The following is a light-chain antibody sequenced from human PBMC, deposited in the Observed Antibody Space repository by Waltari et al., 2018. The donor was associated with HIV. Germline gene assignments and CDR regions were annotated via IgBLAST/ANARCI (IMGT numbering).Light chain of an antibody. CDR3: LLSFAGARPVV. J-gene: IGLJ2*01. V-gene: IGLV7-46*01. CDR2: DTF. CDR1: TGPVTSGHH. Sequence: QAVVTQEPSLTVSPGGTVTLTCGSSTGPVTSGHHPYWFQQKSGQSPRTLIHDTFNKHPWTPPRFSGSLLGGKSALTRSGAQPDDEAEYFCLLSFAGARPVVFGGGTNLTVL.